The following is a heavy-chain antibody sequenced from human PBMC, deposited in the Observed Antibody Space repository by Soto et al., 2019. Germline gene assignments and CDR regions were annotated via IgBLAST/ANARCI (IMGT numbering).Heavy chain of an antibody. CDR1: GFTFRSYV. Sequence: QVQLVESGGGVVQPGRSLRLSCAASGFTFRSYVMHWVRQAPGKGLEWVAIISYDGSNKYYVNSVKGRFTISRDNSNNTLYLPMNSLSAEDTAIYYCAKDLSREVATTTKMYYLYGMDVWGQGTTVTVAS. CDR3: AKDLSREVATTTKMYYLYGMDV. D-gene: IGHD5-12*01. J-gene: IGHJ6*02. CDR2: ISYDGSNK. V-gene: IGHV3-30*18.